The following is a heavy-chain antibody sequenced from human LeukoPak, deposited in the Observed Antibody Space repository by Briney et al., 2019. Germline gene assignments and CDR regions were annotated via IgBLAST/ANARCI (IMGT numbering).Heavy chain of an antibody. CDR3: ARDCPTRRDAFDI. V-gene: IGHV4-39*07. D-gene: IGHD4-11*01. CDR1: GGSISSSSYY. Sequence: SETLSLTCTVSGGSISSSSYYWGWIRQPPGKGLEWIGSIYYGGSTYYNPSLKSRVTISVDTSKSQFSLKLSSVTAADTAVYYCARDCPTRRDAFDIWGQGTMVTVSS. J-gene: IGHJ3*02. CDR2: IYYGGST.